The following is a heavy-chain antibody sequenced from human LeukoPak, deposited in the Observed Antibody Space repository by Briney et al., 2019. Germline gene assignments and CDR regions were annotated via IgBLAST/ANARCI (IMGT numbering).Heavy chain of an antibody. CDR3: ARAITLAGTFY. J-gene: IGHJ4*02. CDR1: GFTFSSYS. CDR2: ISSSSSTI. Sequence: GGSLRLSCAASGFTFSSYSMNWVRQAPGKGLEWVSYISSSSSTIYYADSVKGRFTISRDNAKNSLYLQMNSLRAGDTAVYYCARAITLAGTFYWGQGTLVTVSS. D-gene: IGHD6-19*01. V-gene: IGHV3-48*01.